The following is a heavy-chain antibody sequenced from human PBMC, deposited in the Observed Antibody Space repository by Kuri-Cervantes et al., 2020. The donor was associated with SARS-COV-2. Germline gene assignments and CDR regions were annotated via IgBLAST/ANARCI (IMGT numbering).Heavy chain of an antibody. CDR3: AREYGDYEDAFDI. V-gene: IGHV3-30-3*01. CDR1: GFTFSSYA. CDR2: ISYDGSNK. J-gene: IGHJ3*02. Sequence: GGSLRLSCAASGFTFSSYAMHWVRQAPGKGLEWVAAISYDGSNKYYADSVKGRFTISRDNAKNTLYLQMNSLRAEDTAVYYCAREYGDYEDAFDIWGQGTMVTVSS. D-gene: IGHD4-17*01.